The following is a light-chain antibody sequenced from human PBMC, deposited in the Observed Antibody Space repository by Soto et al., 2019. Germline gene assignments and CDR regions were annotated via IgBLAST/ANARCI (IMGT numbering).Light chain of an antibody. CDR1: SSDIGAYNY. CDR2: DVN. J-gene: IGLJ2*01. V-gene: IGLV2-14*03. CDR3: TSWTTSTTML. Sequence: QSVLTQPASVSGSPGQSITISCTGTSSDIGAYNYVSWYQQHPGKAPKLMIYDVNIRPSGVSNRFSGSKSGNTASLTISGLQAEDEADYYCTSWTTSTTMLFGGGTQLTVL.